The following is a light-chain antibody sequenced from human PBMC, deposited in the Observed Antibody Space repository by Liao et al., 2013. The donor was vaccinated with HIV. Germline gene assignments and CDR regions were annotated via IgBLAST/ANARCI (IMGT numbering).Light chain of an antibody. CDR1: KLGHKY. CDR3: QAGTGSTGLRGRVLT. CDR2: QDG. J-gene: IGLJ1*01. V-gene: IGLV3-1*01. Sequence: SYELTQPPSVSVSPGQTASITCSGDKLGHKYTYWYQQKPGQSPVLVIYQDGKRPSGIPERFSGSNSGNTATLTISGTQPMDEADYYCQAGTGSTGLRGRVLTVGT.